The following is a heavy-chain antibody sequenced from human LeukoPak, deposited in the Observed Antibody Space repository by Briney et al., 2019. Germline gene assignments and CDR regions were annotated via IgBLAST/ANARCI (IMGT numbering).Heavy chain of an antibody. CDR2: IIPILGIA. Sequence: GASVKVSCKASGGTFSSYAISWVRQAPGQGLEWMGRIIPILGIANYAQKFQGRVTITADKSTSTAYMELSSLRSEDTAVYYCAKDRDNWRSYYFDYWGQGTLVTVSS. V-gene: IGHV1-69*04. D-gene: IGHD1-1*01. CDR3: AKDRDNWRSYYFDY. CDR1: GGTFSSYA. J-gene: IGHJ4*02.